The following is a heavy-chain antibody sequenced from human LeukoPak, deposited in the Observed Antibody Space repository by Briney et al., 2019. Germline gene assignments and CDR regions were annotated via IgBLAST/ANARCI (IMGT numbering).Heavy chain of an antibody. CDR2: INPNSGGT. CDR3: ARDLGYCSGGSCMGN. J-gene: IGHJ4*02. V-gene: IGHV1-2*02. D-gene: IGHD2-15*01. Sequence: GASVKVSCKASGYTSTGYYMHWVRQAPGQGLEWMGWINPNSGGTNYAQKFQGRVTMTTDTSTSTAYMELRSLRSDDTAVYYCARDLGYCSGGSCMGNWGQGTLVTVSS. CDR1: GYTSTGYY.